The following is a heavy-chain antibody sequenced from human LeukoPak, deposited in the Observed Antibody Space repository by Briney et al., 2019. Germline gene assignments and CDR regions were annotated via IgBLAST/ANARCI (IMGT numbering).Heavy chain of an antibody. CDR1: GYTFTSYG. CDR2: ISAYNGNT. V-gene: IGHV1-18*01. D-gene: IGHD6-13*01. CDR3: ATDIAAAGPNAFDY. Sequence: SVRVSCKASGYTFTSYGISWVRHAPGQGLEWMGWISAYNGNTNYAQKLQGRVTMTTDTSTSTACMELRSLRSDDTAVYYCATDIAAAGPNAFDYWGQGTLVTVSS. J-gene: IGHJ4*02.